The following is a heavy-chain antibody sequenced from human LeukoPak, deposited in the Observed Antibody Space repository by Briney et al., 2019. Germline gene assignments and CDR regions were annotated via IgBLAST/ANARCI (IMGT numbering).Heavy chain of an antibody. V-gene: IGHV3-7*01. D-gene: IGHD7-27*01. CDR3: ATYTNWVAGDI. CDR2: IRDDGSQK. CDR1: GFTYSDSW. Sequence: GGSLRLSCVASGFTYSDSWMSWVRQAPGKGLEWVADIRDDGSQKEYLDSVKGRFTISRDNAKNSLYLQMDSLRAEDTAVYYCATYTNWVAGDIWGQGTTVSVSS. J-gene: IGHJ6*02.